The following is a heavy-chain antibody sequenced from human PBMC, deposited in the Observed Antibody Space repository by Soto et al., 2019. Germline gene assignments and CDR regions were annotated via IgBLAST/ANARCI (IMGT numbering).Heavy chain of an antibody. V-gene: IGHV5-51*01. CDR2: IYPGDSDT. Sequence: GESLKISCKGSGYSFTSYWIGWVRQMPGKGLEWMGIIYPGDSDTRYSPSFQGQVTISADKSISTAYLQWSSLKASDTAMYYCARHGSGYCSGGSCYSPIFDYWGQGTLVTVSS. J-gene: IGHJ4*02. CDR1: GYSFTSYW. CDR3: ARHGSGYCSGGSCYSPIFDY. D-gene: IGHD2-15*01.